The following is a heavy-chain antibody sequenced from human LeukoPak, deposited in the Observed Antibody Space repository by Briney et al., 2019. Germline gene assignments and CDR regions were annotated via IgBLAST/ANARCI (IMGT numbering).Heavy chain of an antibody. D-gene: IGHD3-16*01. CDR1: GGSISSYY. Sequence: SETLSLTCTVSGGSISSYYWGCIRQPPGKGLEWIGYIYYGGSTNYNPSLKSRVTISVDTSKNQFSLKLSSVTAADTAVYYCARHVSVSAAAGWGNYFDYWGQGTLVTVSS. J-gene: IGHJ4*02. CDR3: ARHVSVSAAAGWGNYFDY. CDR2: IYYGGST. V-gene: IGHV4-59*08.